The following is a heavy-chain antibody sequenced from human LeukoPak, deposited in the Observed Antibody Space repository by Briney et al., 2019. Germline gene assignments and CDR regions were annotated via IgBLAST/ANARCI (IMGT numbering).Heavy chain of an antibody. Sequence: SVKVSCKASGGTFSSYAISWVRQAPGQGLEWMGRIIPILGIANYAQKFQGRVTITADKSTSTAYMELSSLGSEDTAVYYCARAPLYYDFWSGYYSGFWFDPWGQGTLVTVSS. CDR2: IIPILGIA. CDR3: ARAPLYYDFWSGYYSGFWFDP. CDR1: GGTFSSYA. J-gene: IGHJ5*02. V-gene: IGHV1-69*04. D-gene: IGHD3-3*01.